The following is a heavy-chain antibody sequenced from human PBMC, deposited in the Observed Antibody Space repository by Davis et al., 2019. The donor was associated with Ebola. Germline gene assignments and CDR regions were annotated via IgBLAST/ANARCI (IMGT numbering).Heavy chain of an antibody. CDR2: ISHSGTT. V-gene: IGHV4-59*08. CDR3: ARNKPVFGFWFDP. D-gene: IGHD3-16*01. J-gene: IGHJ5*02. CDR1: DVSISPYY. Sequence: SETLSLTCTVSDVSISPYYWSWIRQSPGKGLELMGYISHSGTTNYNPSLQSRVTISVDTSKNEFSLRLRSVTAADTAVYYCARNKPVFGFWFDPWGQGTLVTVSS.